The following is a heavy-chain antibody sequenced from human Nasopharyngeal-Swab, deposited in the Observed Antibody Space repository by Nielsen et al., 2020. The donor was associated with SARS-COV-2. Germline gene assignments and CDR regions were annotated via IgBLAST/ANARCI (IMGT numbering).Heavy chain of an antibody. V-gene: IGHV3-30*03. CDR1: GFTFSSYG. Sequence: GESLKISCAASGFTFSSYGMHWVRQAPGKGLEWVAVISYDGSNKYYADSVKGRFTISRDNSKNTLYLQMNSLRAEDTAVYYCGRGMDVWGQGTTVTASS. J-gene: IGHJ6*02. CDR2: ISYDGSNK. CDR3: GRGMDV.